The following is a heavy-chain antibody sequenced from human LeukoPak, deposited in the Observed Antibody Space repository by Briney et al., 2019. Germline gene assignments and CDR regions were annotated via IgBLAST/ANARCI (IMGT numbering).Heavy chain of an antibody. D-gene: IGHD3-10*01. J-gene: IGHJ4*02. V-gene: IGHV3-21*01. CDR2: ISISSSYI. CDR1: GFTSGGFT. CDR3: ARDYFGSSYYGSGSYHI. Sequence: PGGSLRLSCAASGFTSGGFTMNWVPRAPGKGREWVSSISISSSYIYYADSVKGRFTISRDNAKNSLYLQMNSLRAEDTAVYYCARDYFGSSYYGSGSYHIWGQGTLVTVSS.